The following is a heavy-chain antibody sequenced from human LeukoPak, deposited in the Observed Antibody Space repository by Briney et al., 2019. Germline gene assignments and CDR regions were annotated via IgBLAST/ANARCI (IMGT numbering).Heavy chain of an antibody. V-gene: IGHV3-30*02. J-gene: IGHJ6*03. D-gene: IGHD1-26*01. CDR2: IRYDGSNK. CDR1: GFTFSSYG. CDR3: AKGRGWEASYYYYYMDI. Sequence: GGSLRLSCAASGFTFSSYGMHWVRQAPGKGLEWVAFIRYDGSNKYYTDSVKGRFTISRDNSKNTLYLQMNSLRAEDTAVYYCAKGRGWEASYYYYYMDIWGKGTTVTISS.